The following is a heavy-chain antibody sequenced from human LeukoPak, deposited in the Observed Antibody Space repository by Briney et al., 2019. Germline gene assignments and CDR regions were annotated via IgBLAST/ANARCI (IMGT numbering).Heavy chain of an antibody. Sequence: GGSLRLSCAASGFTFGDYGMNWVRQAPGKGLEWVSGMNSNGGSTYYAESVKGRFTISRDNSDNMLYLQMNSLTADDTAIYYCANQRSVATAGTFFWGQGTLVTVSS. J-gene: IGHJ4*02. V-gene: IGHV3-23*01. CDR3: ANQRSVATAGTFF. CDR2: MNSNGGST. D-gene: IGHD6-13*01. CDR1: GFTFGDYG.